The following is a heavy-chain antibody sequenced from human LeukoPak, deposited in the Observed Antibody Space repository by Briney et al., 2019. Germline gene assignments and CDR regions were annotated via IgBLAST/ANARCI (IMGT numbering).Heavy chain of an antibody. CDR1: GESFSGYY. D-gene: IGHD6-13*01. CDR3: ARLYSSSWYNLFDP. Sequence: SETLSLTCAVYGESFSGYYWSWIRQPPGKGLEGIGEINHSGSTNYNPSLKSRVTISVDTSKNQFSLKLSTVTAADTVVYYCARLYSSSWYNLFDPWGQGTLVTVSS. V-gene: IGHV4-34*01. CDR2: INHSGST. J-gene: IGHJ5*02.